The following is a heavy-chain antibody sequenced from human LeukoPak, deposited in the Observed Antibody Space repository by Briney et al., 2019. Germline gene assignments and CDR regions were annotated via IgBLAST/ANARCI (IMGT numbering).Heavy chain of an antibody. CDR2: IYTSGST. CDR1: GGSISSYY. Sequence: SETLSLTCTVSGGSISSYYWSWIRQPAGKGLEWIGRIYTSGSTNYNPSLKSRVTMPVDTSKNQFSLKLSSVTAADTAVYYCARSPGRYFDWYFDYWGQGTLVTVSS. V-gene: IGHV4-4*07. J-gene: IGHJ4*02. D-gene: IGHD3-9*01. CDR3: ARSPGRYFDWYFDY.